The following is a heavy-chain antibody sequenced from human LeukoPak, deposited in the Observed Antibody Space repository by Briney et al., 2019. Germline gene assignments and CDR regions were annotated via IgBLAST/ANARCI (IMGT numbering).Heavy chain of an antibody. J-gene: IGHJ3*02. V-gene: IGHV4-59*08. CDR3: ARTVVTATIDGFQI. CDR2: IFHSGST. D-gene: IGHD2-21*02. CDR1: GGSISTYY. Sequence: SETLSLTCTVSGGSISTYYWSWIRQPPGKRLEWIGYIFHSGSTNYNPSLRSRVTISVDPSKSQFSLRLTSVTAADTAVYYCARTVVTATIDGFQIWGQGTMVTVSS.